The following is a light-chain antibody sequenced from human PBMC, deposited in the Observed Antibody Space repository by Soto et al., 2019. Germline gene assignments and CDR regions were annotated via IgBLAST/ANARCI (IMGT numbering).Light chain of an antibody. CDR3: QKCNSAPWT. J-gene: IGKJ1*01. Sequence: DIPMTQSPSSLSASIGDRVTITCRASQDINIYLAWYQHKPGKAPMLLIYGASTLQSGVPSRFSGSGSGADFTLTISSLQPEDVATYYCQKCNSAPWTFGQGTTVEI. CDR1: QDINIY. CDR2: GAS. V-gene: IGKV1-27*01.